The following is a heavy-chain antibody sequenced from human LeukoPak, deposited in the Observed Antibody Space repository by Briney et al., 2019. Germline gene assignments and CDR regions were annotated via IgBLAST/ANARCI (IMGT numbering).Heavy chain of an antibody. V-gene: IGHV3-30-3*01. D-gene: IGHD3-10*01. CDR2: ISYDGSNK. CDR3: AKDKHRSGGIEWFFDL. CDR1: GFTFSSYA. Sequence: GGSLRLSCAASGFTFSSYAMHWVRQAPGKGLEWVAVISYDGSNKYYADSVKGRFTISRDNSKNTLFLQMNSLRAEDTAVYYCAKDKHRSGGIEWFFDLWGRGTLVTVSS. J-gene: IGHJ2*01.